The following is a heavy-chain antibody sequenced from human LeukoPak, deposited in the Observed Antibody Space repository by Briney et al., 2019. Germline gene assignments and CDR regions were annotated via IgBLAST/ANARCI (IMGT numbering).Heavy chain of an antibody. J-gene: IGHJ4*02. Sequence: PGGPLRLSCAASGFTFSSYGMHWVRQAPGKGLEWVAFIRYDGSNKYYADSVKGRFTISRDNSKNTLYLQMNSLRAEDTAVYYCASLFEKLERFDYWGQGTLVTVSS. CDR3: ASLFEKLERFDY. V-gene: IGHV3-30*02. D-gene: IGHD1-1*01. CDR2: IRYDGSNK. CDR1: GFTFSSYG.